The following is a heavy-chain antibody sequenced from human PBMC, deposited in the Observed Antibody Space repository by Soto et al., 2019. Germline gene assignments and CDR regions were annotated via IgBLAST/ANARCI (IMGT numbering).Heavy chain of an antibody. CDR3: ARGIRYSSNWYYFDY. D-gene: IGHD6-13*01. Sequence: QVQLVESGGGVVQPGRSLRLSCAASGFTFIDYAMHWVRQAPGKGLDWVALMSYDGSDTYYADSVKGRFTISRDNSKNTLYLQMNSLRAEDTAVYYCARGIRYSSNWYYFDYWGQETLVTVSS. CDR1: GFTFIDYA. CDR2: MSYDGSDT. V-gene: IGHV3-30-3*01. J-gene: IGHJ4*02.